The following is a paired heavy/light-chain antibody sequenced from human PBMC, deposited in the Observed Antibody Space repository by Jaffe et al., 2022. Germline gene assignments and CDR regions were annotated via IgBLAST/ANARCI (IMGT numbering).Light chain of an antibody. CDR2: EGS. CDR1: SRDVGNYNL. J-gene: IGLJ3*02. Sequence: QSALTQPASLSGSPGQSITISCTGSSRDVGNYNLVSWYQQHPGKVPRLIIYEGSKRPSGVSDRFSGSKSGNTASLTISGLQVEDEADYYCCAYAGSRKFWVFGGGTKLTVL. CDR3: CAYAGSRKFWV. V-gene: IGLV2-23*01.
Heavy chain of an antibody. V-gene: IGHV1-2*06. CDR2: INPISGGT. CDR1: GYTFSGYS. CDR3: ARDCDGGDCMDV. Sequence: QVHLVQSGAEVKKPGASVKVSCTASGYTFSGYSMNWVRQAPGQGLEWMGRINPISGGTNYAQKFQGRVTMTRDTSTSTAYMELTNLRSDDTAVYYCARDCDGGDCMDVWGKGTTVTVSS. D-gene: IGHD2-21*02. J-gene: IGHJ6*04.